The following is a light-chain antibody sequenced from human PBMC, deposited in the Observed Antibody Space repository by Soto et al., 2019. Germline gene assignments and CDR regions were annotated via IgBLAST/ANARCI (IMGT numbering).Light chain of an antibody. Sequence: DIQMTQSPSTLSASVGDRVTITCRASQTISTLLAWYQQRPGKAPNLLIYKASSLESGVPSSFSGSGSGTEFTLTICSLQPDDFATYFCQQYSTYPWTFGQGTKVEVK. CDR2: KAS. V-gene: IGKV1-5*03. CDR1: QTISTL. J-gene: IGKJ1*01. CDR3: QQYSTYPWT.